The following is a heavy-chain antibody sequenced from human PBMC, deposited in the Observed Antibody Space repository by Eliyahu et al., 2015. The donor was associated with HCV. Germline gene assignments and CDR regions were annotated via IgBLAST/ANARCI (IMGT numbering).Heavy chain of an antibody. J-gene: IGHJ5*01. V-gene: IGHV1-18*01. Sequence: QAQLVQSGSELKKPGASVKVSCKASGYSFTSYGISWVRQAPGQGPEWMGWISPYSGNTNHAQNLQGRVTLTTDTSTNTAYMELRSLTSDDTAMYYCARTQGYCASPTCYPRFDSWGQGTLVTVSS. D-gene: IGHD2-2*01. CDR1: GYSFTSYG. CDR2: ISPYSGNT. CDR3: ARTQGYCASPTCYPRFDS.